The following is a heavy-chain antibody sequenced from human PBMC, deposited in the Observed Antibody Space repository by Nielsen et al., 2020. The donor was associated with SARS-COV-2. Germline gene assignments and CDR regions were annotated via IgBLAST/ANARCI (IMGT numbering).Heavy chain of an antibody. CDR3: ATSLVAAIFGVLDY. J-gene: IGHJ4*02. CDR1: GYTLSELS. D-gene: IGHD3-3*01. V-gene: IGHV1-24*01. CDR2: FDPGDAET. Sequence: ASVKVSCRVSGYTLSELSIHWVQQAPGKGLEWTGGFDPGDAETVYEQKFQGRITMTEDTSADTAYMDRCSLSTEDTAVYYCATSLVAAIFGVLDYWGPGTLVTVSS.